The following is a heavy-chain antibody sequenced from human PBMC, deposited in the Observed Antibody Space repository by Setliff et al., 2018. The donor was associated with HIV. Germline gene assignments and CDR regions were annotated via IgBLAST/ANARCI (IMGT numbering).Heavy chain of an antibody. CDR3: AWGMTAIPEY. CDR2: VHSTGRT. J-gene: IGHJ4*02. V-gene: IGHV4-4*08. Sequence: SETLSLTCTVSGGSIDSYYCTWIRQPPGKGLEWIGYVHSTGRTKNNASLTSRVTFSVNTAKNQCSLKLFSVTAADTAVYYCAWGMTAIPEYWGQGTLVTVSS. D-gene: IGHD2-21*02. CDR1: GGSIDSYY.